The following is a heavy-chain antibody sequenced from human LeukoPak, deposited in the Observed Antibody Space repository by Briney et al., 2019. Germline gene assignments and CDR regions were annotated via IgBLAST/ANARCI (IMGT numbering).Heavy chain of an antibody. CDR3: ARDGGGNSGAAFDI. CDR2: ISYDGSNK. V-gene: IGHV3-30*03. CDR1: GFTFSSYG. J-gene: IGHJ3*02. Sequence: GGSLRLSCAASGFTFSSYGMHWVRQAPGKGLEWVAVISYDGSNKYYADSVKGRFTISRDNAKNSLYLQMNSLRAEDTAVYYCARDGGGNSGAAFDIWGQGTMVTVSS. D-gene: IGHD4-23*01.